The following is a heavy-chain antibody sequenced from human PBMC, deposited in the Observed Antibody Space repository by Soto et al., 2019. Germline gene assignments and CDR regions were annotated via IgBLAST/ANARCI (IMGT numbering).Heavy chain of an antibody. J-gene: IGHJ5*02. CDR3: ARGAGDAFWSGSSNWFDP. D-gene: IGHD3-3*01. CDR2: INPNSGGT. V-gene: IGHV1-2*04. Sequence: GASVKVSCKASGYTFTGYYMHWVRQAPGQGLEWIGWINPNSGGTNYAQKFQGWVTMTRDTSISTAYMELSRLGSDDTAVYYCARGAGDAFWSGSSNWFDPWGQGTLVTVSS. CDR1: GYTFTGYY.